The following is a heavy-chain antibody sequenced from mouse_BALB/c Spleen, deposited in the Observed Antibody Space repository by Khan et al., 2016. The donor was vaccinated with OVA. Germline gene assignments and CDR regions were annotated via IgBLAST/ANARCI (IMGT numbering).Heavy chain of an antibody. CDR1: GFSLTGYG. Sequence: QVQLKESGPGLVAPSQSLSITCTVSGFSLTGYGINWVRQPPGKGLEWLGMIWGDGSTDYNSVLKSRLSISKDNSKSQVFLKMNSLQTYDTARYYCARGPYYGNYFAMDYWGQGTSVTVSS. D-gene: IGHD2-10*01. J-gene: IGHJ4*01. CDR3: ARGPYYGNYFAMDY. V-gene: IGHV2-6-7*01. CDR2: IWGDGST.